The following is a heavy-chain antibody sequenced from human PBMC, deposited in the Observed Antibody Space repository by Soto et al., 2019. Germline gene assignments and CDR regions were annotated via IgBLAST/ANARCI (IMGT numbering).Heavy chain of an antibody. CDR3: AHSPRRAWGITRWLDP. D-gene: IGHD3-16*01. Sequence: QITLKESGPPLVKPTQTLTLTCTFSGFSLSTSGVGVGWIRQPPGKALEWLALIYWNDDKRYSPSLKSRLTITKDTSKTQVVLTMTNMDPVDTATYYCAHSPRRAWGITRWLDPWGQGTLVTVSS. V-gene: IGHV2-5*01. CDR1: GFSLSTSGVG. CDR2: IYWNDDK. J-gene: IGHJ5*02.